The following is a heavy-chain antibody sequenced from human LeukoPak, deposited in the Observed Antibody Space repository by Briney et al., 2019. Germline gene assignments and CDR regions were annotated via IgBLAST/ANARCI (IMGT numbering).Heavy chain of an antibody. D-gene: IGHD1-7*01. CDR3: ARATGRLQLHFDY. J-gene: IGHJ4*02. Sequence: SETLSLTCTVSGGSISSDYWSWIRQPAGKGLEWIGRVYSTGGTNYSPSLKSRVTMSADTSRNQVSLRLNSVTAADTAVYYCARATGRLQLHFDYWGQGALVTVSS. CDR1: GGSISSDY. V-gene: IGHV4-4*07. CDR2: VYSTGGT.